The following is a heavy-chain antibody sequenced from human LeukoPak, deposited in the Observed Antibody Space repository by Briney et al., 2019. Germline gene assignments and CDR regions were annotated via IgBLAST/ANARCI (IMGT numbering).Heavy chain of an antibody. D-gene: IGHD3-22*01. Sequence: GGSLRLSCATSGFIFSIYNMNWVRQAPGKGLEWVSYISSSGTGIYYADSVKGRFTISRDNANNSLYLQMNSLRAEDTAVYYCARDSSGPDDWGQGTLVTVSS. CDR2: ISSSGTGI. CDR3: ARDSSGPDD. CDR1: GFIFSIYN. V-gene: IGHV3-48*01. J-gene: IGHJ4*02.